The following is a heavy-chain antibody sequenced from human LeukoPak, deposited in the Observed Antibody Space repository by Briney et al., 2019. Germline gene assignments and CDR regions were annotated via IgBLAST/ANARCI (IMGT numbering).Heavy chain of an antibody. D-gene: IGHD5-24*01. CDR1: GFTFSSYA. CDR3: ARLATIRDY. V-gene: IGHV3-64*01. Sequence: GGSLRLSCAASGFTFSSYAMHWVRQAPGKGLEYVSAISSSGGSTYYANSVKGRFTISRDNSKNTLYLQMGSLRAEDMAVYYCARLATIRDYWGQGTLVTVSS. CDR2: ISSSGGST. J-gene: IGHJ4*02.